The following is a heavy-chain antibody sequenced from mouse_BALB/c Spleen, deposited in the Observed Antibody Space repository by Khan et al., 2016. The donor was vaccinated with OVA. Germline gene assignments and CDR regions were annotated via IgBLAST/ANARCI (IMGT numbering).Heavy chain of an antibody. CDR3: ARDRIDY. CDR2: INPTSGYT. Sequence: QVQLKESGAELAKPGASVKMSCTASGYTFTSYWMHWIKQRPGQGLEWIGYINPTSGYTDYNQKFKDKATLTADKSSSTAYMQLSSLTSDDSAVYYCARDRIDYWGQGTAL. V-gene: IGHV1-7*01. CDR1: GYTFTSYW. J-gene: IGHJ2*01.